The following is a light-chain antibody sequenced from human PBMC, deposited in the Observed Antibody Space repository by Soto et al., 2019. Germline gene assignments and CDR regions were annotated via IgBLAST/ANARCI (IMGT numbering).Light chain of an antibody. V-gene: IGLV1-44*01. J-gene: IGLJ3*02. CDR3: ASWDVSLNGVV. Sequence: QSVLTQPPSASGTPGQTVTISCSGSSSNIGSNTVNWYQHLPGTAPKLLIYDNDQRPSGVPDRFSGSKSGTSASLAISGLQSEDEADYYCASWDVSLNGVVFGGGTKLTVL. CDR2: DND. CDR1: SSNIGSNT.